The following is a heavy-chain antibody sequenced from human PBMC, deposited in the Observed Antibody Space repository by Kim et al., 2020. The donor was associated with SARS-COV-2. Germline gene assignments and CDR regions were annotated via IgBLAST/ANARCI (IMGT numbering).Heavy chain of an antibody. CDR2: IIGSGTTI. V-gene: IGHV3-48*03. CDR3: ARGPNYSPFDY. J-gene: IGHJ4*02. CDR1: GFTFSSYE. Sequence: GESLRLSCTASGFTFSSYEMNWVRRAPGKGLEWVSYIIGSGTTIYYADSVRGRFTISRDNDKNSLFLQMNSLRAEDTAVYYCARGPNYSPFDYWGQGTLVTVSS. D-gene: IGHD4-4*01.